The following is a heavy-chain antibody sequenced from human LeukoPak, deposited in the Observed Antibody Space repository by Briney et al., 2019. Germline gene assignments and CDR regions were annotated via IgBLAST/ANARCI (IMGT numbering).Heavy chain of an antibody. J-gene: IGHJ4*02. CDR2: ISYSGST. D-gene: IGHD2-2*01. Sequence: ASETLSLTCTVSGGSISSGSYYWSWIRQPAGKGLEWIGSISYSGSTYYIPSLKSRVTISVDTSKNQFSLKLSSVTAADSAMYYCARHQLALSPFDYWGQGTLVTVSS. CDR3: ARHQLALSPFDY. V-gene: IGHV4-39*01. CDR1: GGSISSGSYY.